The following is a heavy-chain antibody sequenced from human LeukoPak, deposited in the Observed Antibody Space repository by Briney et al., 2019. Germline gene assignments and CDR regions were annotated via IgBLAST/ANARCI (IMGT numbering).Heavy chain of an antibody. CDR3: ARASAARHFDY. CDR1: GGSISSYY. D-gene: IGHD6-6*01. Sequence: PSETLSLTCTVSGGSISSYYWSWIRQPPGKGLEWIGYIYYSGSTNYNPSLKSRVTISVDTSKNQFSLKLSSVTAADTAVYYCARASAARHFDYWGQGTLVTASS. J-gene: IGHJ4*02. V-gene: IGHV4-59*01. CDR2: IYYSGST.